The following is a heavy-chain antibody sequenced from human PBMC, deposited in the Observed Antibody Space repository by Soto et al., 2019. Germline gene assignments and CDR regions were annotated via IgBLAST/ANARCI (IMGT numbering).Heavy chain of an antibody. CDR1: GGSFSGYY. Sequence: PSETLSLTCAVYGGSFSGYYWSWIRQPPGKGLEWIGEINHSGSTNYNPSLKSRVTISVDTSKNQFSLKLSSVTAADTAVYYCAKEMVDTAMGTNWFDPWGQGTLVTVSS. CDR3: AKEMVDTAMGTNWFDP. D-gene: IGHD5-18*01. CDR2: INHSGST. J-gene: IGHJ5*02. V-gene: IGHV4-34*01.